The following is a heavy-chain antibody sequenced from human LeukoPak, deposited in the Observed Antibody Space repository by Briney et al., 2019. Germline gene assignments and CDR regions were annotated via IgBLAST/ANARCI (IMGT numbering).Heavy chain of an antibody. CDR3: ARGLGVSSSADDAFDI. Sequence: PGGSLRLSCTASGFTFGDYAMSWVRQAPGKGLEWVGFIRSKAYGGTTEYAASVKGRFTISRDDSKSIAYLQMNSLRAEDMAVYYCARGLGVSSSADDAFDIWGQGTMVTVSS. CDR2: IRSKAYGGTT. D-gene: IGHD6-6*01. CDR1: GFTFGDYA. V-gene: IGHV3-49*04. J-gene: IGHJ3*02.